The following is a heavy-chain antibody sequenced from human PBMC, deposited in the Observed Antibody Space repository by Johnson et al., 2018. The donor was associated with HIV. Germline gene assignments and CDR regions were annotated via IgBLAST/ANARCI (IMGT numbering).Heavy chain of an antibody. J-gene: IGHJ3*02. D-gene: IGHD6-6*01. Sequence: LVESGGGLVQPGRSLRLSCAASGFTFDDYAMHWVRQAPGKGLEWVSGISWNSGSIGYADSVKGRFTISRDNAKNSLYLQMNSLRAEDTALYYCAKDKQQLVRGGAFDIWGQGTMVTVSS. CDR3: AKDKQQLVRGGAFDI. V-gene: IGHV3-9*01. CDR1: GFTFDDYA. CDR2: ISWNSGSI.